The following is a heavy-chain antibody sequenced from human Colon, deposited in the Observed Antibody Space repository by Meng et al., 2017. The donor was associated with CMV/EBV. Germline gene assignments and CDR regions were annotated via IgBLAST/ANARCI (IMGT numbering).Heavy chain of an antibody. CDR3: ARPLEWPGNYYGMDV. D-gene: IGHD3-3*01. J-gene: IGHJ6*02. Sequence: GESLKISCAASGFTVSNNHVNWVRQAPGKGLEWVSSISSSSSYIYYADSVKGRFTISRDNAKNSLYLQMNSLRAEDTAAYYCARPLEWPGNYYGMDVWGQGTTVTVSS. CDR2: ISSSSSYI. CDR1: GFTVSNNH. V-gene: IGHV3-21*01.